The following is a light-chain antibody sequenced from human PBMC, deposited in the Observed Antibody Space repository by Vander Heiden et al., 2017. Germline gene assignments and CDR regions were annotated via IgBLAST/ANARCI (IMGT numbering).Light chain of an antibody. Sequence: QSVLTQPPSVSGAPGQRVTISCPGRSSNIGAGYDVHWYQQLPGTAPKLLMYGKSNRPSGVPDRFSSSKSGTSASLAITGLQAEDEADYYCQSYDSSLSGPWVFGGGTKLTVL. V-gene: IGLV1-40*01. J-gene: IGLJ3*02. CDR1: SSNIGAGYD. CDR2: GKS. CDR3: QSYDSSLSGPWV.